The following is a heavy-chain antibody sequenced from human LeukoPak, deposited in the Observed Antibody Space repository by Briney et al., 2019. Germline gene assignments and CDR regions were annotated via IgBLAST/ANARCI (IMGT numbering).Heavy chain of an antibody. J-gene: IGHJ4*02. V-gene: IGHV3-23*01. CDR3: AKDSSSSNFDY. Sequence: GGSLRLSCAASGFTFSSYVMNWVRQAPGKGLEWVSAISGSGGSTYYADSVKGRFTISRDNSKNTLYLQMNSLRAEDTAVYYCAKDSSSSNFDYWGQGTLVTVSS. D-gene: IGHD6-6*01. CDR1: GFTFSSYV. CDR2: ISGSGGST.